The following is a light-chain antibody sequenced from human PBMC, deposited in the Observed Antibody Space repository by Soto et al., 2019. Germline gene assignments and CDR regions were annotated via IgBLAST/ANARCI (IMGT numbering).Light chain of an antibody. CDR1: SSDVGGYNY. V-gene: IGLV2-14*01. J-gene: IGLJ2*01. CDR3: RSYTSSSTPV. Sequence: QSALTQPASVSGSPGQSITISCTGTSSDVGGYNYVSWYQQHPGKAPKLMIYEVSNRPSGVSNRFSGSKSGNTASLTISGLQDEDEADYYCRSYTSSSTPVFGGGTKLTVL. CDR2: EVS.